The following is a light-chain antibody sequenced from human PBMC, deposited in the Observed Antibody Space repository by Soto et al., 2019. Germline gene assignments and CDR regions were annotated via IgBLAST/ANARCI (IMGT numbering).Light chain of an antibody. V-gene: IGKV3-15*01. CDR3: QQYNEWPET. CDR1: QSVSSS. J-gene: IGKJ1*01. Sequence: MTQSPGTLSLSLWERATLSCRAGQSVSSSSSAWYQQNPGQAPRLLIYGASTRATGIPARFSGSGSGTEFTLTISSLQSEDFAVYYCQQYNEWPETFGHGTKVDIK. CDR2: GAS.